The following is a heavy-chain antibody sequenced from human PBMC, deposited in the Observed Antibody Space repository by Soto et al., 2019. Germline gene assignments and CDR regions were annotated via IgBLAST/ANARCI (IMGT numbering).Heavy chain of an antibody. CDR3: AKSSFDYGDPGRSGWYFDL. J-gene: IGHJ2*01. Sequence: GGSLRLSCAASGFTFSSYAMSWVRQAPGKGLEWVSAISGSGGSTYYADSVKGRFTISRDNSKNTLYLQMNSLRAEDTAVYYCAKSSFDYGDPGRSGWYFDLWGRGTLVTVSS. D-gene: IGHD4-17*01. CDR2: ISGSGGST. V-gene: IGHV3-23*01. CDR1: GFTFSSYA.